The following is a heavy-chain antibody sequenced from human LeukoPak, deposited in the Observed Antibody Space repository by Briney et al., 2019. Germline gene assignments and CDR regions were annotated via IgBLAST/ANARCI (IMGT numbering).Heavy chain of an antibody. J-gene: IGHJ5*02. CDR2: IYYRGST. V-gene: IGHV4-39*01. Sequence: PSETLSLTCTVSAGSINSSSYYWGWIRQPPGKGLGWIGSIYYRGSTYYNPSLKTRVTISVDTSKNQFSLKLNSVTAADTAVYYCARMQTTYYDILTGYLPSNWFDPWGQGTLVTVSS. D-gene: IGHD3-9*01. CDR1: AGSINSSSYY. CDR3: ARMQTTYYDILTGYLPSNWFDP.